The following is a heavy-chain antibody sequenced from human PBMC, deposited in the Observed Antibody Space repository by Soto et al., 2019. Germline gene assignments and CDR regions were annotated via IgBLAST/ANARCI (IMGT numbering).Heavy chain of an antibody. Sequence: PSETLSLTCTVSVGSISSGDYYWSWIRQPPGKGLEWIGYIYYSVSTYYNPSLKSRVTISVATSKNQFSLKLGSVTAADTAVYYCARAPVVVTAIPTLYYYYYGMDVWGQGTTVTVSS. CDR2: IYYSVST. D-gene: IGHD2-21*02. V-gene: IGHV4-30-4*01. J-gene: IGHJ6*02. CDR3: ARAPVVVTAIPTLYYYYYGMDV. CDR1: VGSISSGDYY.